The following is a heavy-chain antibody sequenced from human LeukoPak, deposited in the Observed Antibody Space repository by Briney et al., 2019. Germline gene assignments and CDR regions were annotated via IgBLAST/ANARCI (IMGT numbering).Heavy chain of an antibody. J-gene: IGHJ4*02. CDR1: GFTFSSYG. Sequence: GGSLRLSCAASGFTFSSYGMHWVRQAPGKGLEWVAVIWYDGSNKYYADSVKGRFTISRDNSKNTLYLQMNSLRAEDTAVYYCAREAAPMPDYYDSSGYSVFGWGQGTLVTVSS. CDR2: IWYDGSNK. D-gene: IGHD3-22*01. V-gene: IGHV3-33*01. CDR3: AREAAPMPDYYDSSGYSVFG.